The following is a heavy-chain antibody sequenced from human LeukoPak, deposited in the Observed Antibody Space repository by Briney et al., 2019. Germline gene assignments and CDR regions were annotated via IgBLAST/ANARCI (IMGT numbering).Heavy chain of an antibody. D-gene: IGHD1-1*01. V-gene: IGHV3-23*01. CDR1: GFTFSSYA. CDR3: AKGQELDDGVFDS. J-gene: IGHJ4*02. Sequence: GGSLRLSCAASGFTFSSYAMSWVRQAPGPGLEWVSAISGSGTSTYYADSVKGRFTISRDNSKNTLYLQMNSLRVEDTAVYYCAKGQELDDGVFDSWGQGTLVTVSS. CDR2: ISGSGTST.